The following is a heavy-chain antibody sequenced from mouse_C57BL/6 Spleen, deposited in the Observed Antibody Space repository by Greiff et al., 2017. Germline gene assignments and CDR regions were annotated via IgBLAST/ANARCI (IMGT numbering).Heavy chain of an antibody. Sequence: EVQLVESGGGLVKPGGSLKLSCAASGFTFSSYAMSWVRQTPGKRLEWVATISDGGSYTYYPDNVKGRFTISRDNAKNNLYLQMSHLKTEDTAMYSCAKEFITTVVADWYFDVWGTGTTVTVSS. CDR2: ISDGGSYT. V-gene: IGHV5-4*01. D-gene: IGHD1-1*01. CDR1: GFTFSSYA. J-gene: IGHJ1*03. CDR3: AKEFITTVVADWYFDV.